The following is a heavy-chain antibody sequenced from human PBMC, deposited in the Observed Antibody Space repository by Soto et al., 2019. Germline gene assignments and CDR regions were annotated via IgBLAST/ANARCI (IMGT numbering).Heavy chain of an antibody. CDR3: ASSPRGYYDSSGYYLSSEYFQH. CDR2: IYPGDSDT. CDR1: GYSFTSYW. Sequence: PGESLKISCKGSGYSFTSYWIGWVRQMPGKGLEWMGIIYPGDSDTRYSPSFQGQVTISADKSISTAYLQWSSLKASDTAMYYCASSPRGYYDSSGYYLSSEYFQHWGQGTLATVSS. D-gene: IGHD3-22*01. V-gene: IGHV5-51*01. J-gene: IGHJ1*01.